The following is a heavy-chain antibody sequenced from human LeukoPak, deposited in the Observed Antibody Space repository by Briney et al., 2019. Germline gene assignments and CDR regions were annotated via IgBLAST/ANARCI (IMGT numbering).Heavy chain of an antibody. V-gene: IGHV3-23*01. CDR1: GFTFSSYA. Sequence: PGGSLRLSCAASGFTFSSYAMSWVRQAPGKGPEWVSAISGSGGSTYYADSVKGRFTISRDNPKNTLYLQMNSLRAEDTAVYYCAKEYYYDSSGPVDYWRQGTLVTVSS. D-gene: IGHD3-22*01. J-gene: IGHJ4*02. CDR3: AKEYYYDSSGPVDY. CDR2: ISGSGGST.